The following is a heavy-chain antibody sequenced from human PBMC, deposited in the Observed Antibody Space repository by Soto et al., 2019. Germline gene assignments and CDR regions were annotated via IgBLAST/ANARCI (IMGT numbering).Heavy chain of an antibody. Sequence: GGSLRLSCAASGFTFSSYWMHWVRQAPGKGLVWVSRINSDGSSTSYADSVKGRFTISRDNAKNTLYLQMNSLRAEDTAVYYCARSPSRYCSGGSCYKLYYYYYMDVWGKGTTVTVSS. CDR2: INSDGSST. V-gene: IGHV3-74*01. CDR3: ARSPSRYCSGGSCYKLYYYYYMDV. J-gene: IGHJ6*03. CDR1: GFTFSSYW. D-gene: IGHD2-15*01.